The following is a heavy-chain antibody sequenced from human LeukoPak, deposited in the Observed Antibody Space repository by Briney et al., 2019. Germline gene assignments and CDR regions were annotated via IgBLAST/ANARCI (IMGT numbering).Heavy chain of an antibody. CDR2: FDPEDGET. CDR1: GYTLTELS. CDR3: AKGLSTGWFDP. V-gene: IGHV1-24*01. Sequence: GASVKVSCKVSGYTLTELSMHWVRQAPGKGLEWMGGFDPEDGETIYAQKFQGRVTMTRDTSISTAYIDLSRLRSDDTAVYYCAKGLSTGWFDPWGQGTLVTVSS. J-gene: IGHJ5*02. D-gene: IGHD2-2*01.